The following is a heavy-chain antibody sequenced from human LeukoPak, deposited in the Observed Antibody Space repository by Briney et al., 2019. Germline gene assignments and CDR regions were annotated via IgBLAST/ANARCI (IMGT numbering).Heavy chain of an antibody. J-gene: IGHJ4*02. V-gene: IGHV4-34*01. CDR3: ARGPRGTGSGSYYKGGATQTWVPNANHYHFDY. CDR2: INHSGST. Sequence: PSETLSLTCAVYGGSFSGYYWSWIRQPPGKGLEWIGEINHSGSTNYNPSLKSRVTISVDTSKSQFSLKLSSVTAADTAVYYCARGPRGTGSGSYYKGGATQTWVPNANHYHFDYWGQGTLVTVSS. CDR1: GGSFSGYY. D-gene: IGHD3-10*01.